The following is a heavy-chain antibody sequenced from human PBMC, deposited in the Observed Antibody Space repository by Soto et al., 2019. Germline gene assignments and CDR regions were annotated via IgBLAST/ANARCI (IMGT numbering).Heavy chain of an antibody. Sequence: EVQLVESGGGLVQPGGSLRLSCAASGLTFSSYSMNWVRQAPGKGLEWVSYISSSSSTIYYADSVKGRFTISRDNAKNSLYLQMNSMRAEDTAVYYCAREADYVNWFDPWGQGTLVTVSS. J-gene: IGHJ5*02. CDR3: AREADYVNWFDP. D-gene: IGHD4-17*01. CDR1: GLTFSSYS. CDR2: ISSSSSTI. V-gene: IGHV3-48*01.